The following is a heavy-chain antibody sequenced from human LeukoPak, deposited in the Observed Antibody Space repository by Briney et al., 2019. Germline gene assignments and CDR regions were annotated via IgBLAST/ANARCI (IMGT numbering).Heavy chain of an antibody. V-gene: IGHV3-23*01. CDR1: GFTFSSYA. D-gene: IGHD3-22*01. Sequence: TGGSPRLSCAASGFTFSSYAMGWVRQAPGKGLEWVSAISGSGGSTYYADSVKGRFTISRDNSKNTLYLQMNSLRAEDTAVYYCAKDPMIVVSDPKDSRSWGQGTLVTVSS. J-gene: IGHJ4*02. CDR2: ISGSGGST. CDR3: AKDPMIVVSDPKDSRS.